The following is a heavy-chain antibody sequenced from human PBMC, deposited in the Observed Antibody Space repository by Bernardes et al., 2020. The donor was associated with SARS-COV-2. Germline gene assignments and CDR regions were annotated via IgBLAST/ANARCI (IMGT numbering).Heavy chain of an antibody. V-gene: IGHV4-4*07. CDR3: ARGVLRAPAWGLAFDY. Sequence: SETLSLTCSVTGGSISSYFWNWLRQPAGKGLEWIGRIDASGNKSYNPSLKSRVNMSEDTSKNQLSLDLSSVTAADAAVYYCARGVLRAPAWGLAFDYWGQGSLVTVSS. D-gene: IGHD3-16*01. J-gene: IGHJ4*02. CDR2: IDASGNK. CDR1: GGSISSYF.